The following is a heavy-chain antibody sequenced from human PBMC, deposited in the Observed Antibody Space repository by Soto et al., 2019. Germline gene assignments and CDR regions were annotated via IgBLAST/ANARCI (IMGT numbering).Heavy chain of an antibody. J-gene: IGHJ6*03. Sequence: EVQMVESGGGLVQPGGSLRLSCVASGFIVSGNFMSWVRQAPGKGLEWVSVIYSGGSTFYVDSVKGRFTISRDSSKNTLYLQMNSLRVEDTAVYYCASDRAGNIGSYYMDVWGKGTTVTVSS. CDR3: ASDRAGNIGSYYMDV. CDR1: GFIVSGNF. V-gene: IGHV3-66*01. D-gene: IGHD3-16*02. CDR2: IYSGGST.